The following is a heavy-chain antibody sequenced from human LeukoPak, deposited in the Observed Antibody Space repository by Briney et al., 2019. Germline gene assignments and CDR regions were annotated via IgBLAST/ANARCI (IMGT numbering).Heavy chain of an antibody. CDR3: AKDRDIVVVVAGGYFDY. V-gene: IGHV3-23*01. Sequence: GGSLRLSCSASGFTFSSYAMSWVRQAPGKGLEWVSTLSGSGYSTYYADSVKGRFTISRDNSKNTLYLQMNSLRAEDTAVYYCAKDRDIVVVVAGGYFDYWGQGTLVTVSS. CDR1: GFTFSSYA. D-gene: IGHD2-15*01. J-gene: IGHJ4*02. CDR2: LSGSGYST.